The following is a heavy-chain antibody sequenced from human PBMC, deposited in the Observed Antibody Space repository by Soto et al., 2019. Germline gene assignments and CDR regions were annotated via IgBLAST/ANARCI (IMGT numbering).Heavy chain of an antibody. CDR2: ISVYNGYA. CDR1: CYTFNNYG. V-gene: IGHV1-18*01. J-gene: IGHJ5*01. CDR3: TKNSTSWYDS. D-gene: IGHD2-2*01. Sequence: GASVKVSGKSSCYTFNNYGISCVRQAPGQGLEWMGWISVYNGYANYAQKLQGRVLMTADTSTNTAYMELSSLRSDDTAMYYCTKNSTSWYDSWGQGSLVTVSS.